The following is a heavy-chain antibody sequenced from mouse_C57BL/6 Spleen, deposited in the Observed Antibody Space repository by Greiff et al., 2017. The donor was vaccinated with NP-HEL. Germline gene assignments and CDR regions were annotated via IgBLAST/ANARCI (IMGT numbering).Heavy chain of an antibody. D-gene: IGHD1-1*01. CDR3: ARWGGYYGPAMDY. V-gene: IGHV1-59*01. CDR2: IDPSDSYT. Sequence: VQLQQPGAELVRPGTSVKLSCKASGYTFTSYWMHWVKQRPGQGLEWIGVIDPSDSYTNYNQKFKGKATLTVDTSSSTAYMQLSSLTYEDSAVYDCARWGGYYGPAMDYWGQGTSVTVSS. CDR1: GYTFTSYW. J-gene: IGHJ4*01.